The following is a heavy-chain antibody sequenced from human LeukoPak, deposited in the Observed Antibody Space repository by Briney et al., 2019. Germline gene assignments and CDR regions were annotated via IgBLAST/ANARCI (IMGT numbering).Heavy chain of an antibody. D-gene: IGHD2-15*01. CDR1: GFTFSSYA. CDR3: VKGDIVVVVAAGFDY. J-gene: IGHJ4*02. CDR2: ISSNGGST. V-gene: IGHV3-64D*06. Sequence: GGSLRLSCSASGFTFSSYAMHWVRQAPGKGLEYVSAISSNGGSTYYADSVKGRFTISRDNSKNTLYLQMSSLRAEDTAVYYCVKGDIVVVVAAGFDYWGQGTLVIVSS.